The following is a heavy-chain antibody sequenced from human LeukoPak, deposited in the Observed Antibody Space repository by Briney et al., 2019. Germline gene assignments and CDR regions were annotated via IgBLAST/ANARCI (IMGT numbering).Heavy chain of an antibody. Sequence: GESLKISCKGSGYSFTSYWIGWVRQMPGKGLEWMGIIYPGDSDTRYSPSFQGQITIPADKSISTAYLQWSSLKASDTAMYYCARRSSGWYAPGLHFDYWGQGTLVTVSS. CDR3: ARRSSGWYAPGLHFDY. D-gene: IGHD6-19*01. CDR2: IYPGDSDT. V-gene: IGHV5-51*01. CDR1: GYSFTSYW. J-gene: IGHJ4*02.